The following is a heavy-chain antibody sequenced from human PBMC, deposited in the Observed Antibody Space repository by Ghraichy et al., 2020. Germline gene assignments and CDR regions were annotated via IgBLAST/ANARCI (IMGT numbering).Heavy chain of an antibody. J-gene: IGHJ6*03. CDR3: ARDRRAAMVRGSRDGQYNYYYMAV. Sequence: SVKVSCKASGGSISGYAISWVRQAPGQGLEWMGRIIPMFGRANYTQKFQGRVTITADESTSTAYMELSSLRSEDTAVYYCARDRRAAMVRGSRDGQYNYYYMAVWGKGTTVIVSS. CDR1: GGSISGYA. D-gene: IGHD3-10*01. CDR2: IIPMFGRA. V-gene: IGHV1-69*13.